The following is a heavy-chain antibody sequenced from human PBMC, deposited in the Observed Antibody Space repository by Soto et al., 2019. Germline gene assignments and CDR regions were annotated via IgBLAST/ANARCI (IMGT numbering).Heavy chain of an antibody. Sequence: GGSLRLSCAASGFTFSYYSMNWVRQAPGKGLEWVSYISSSSTTMYYADSVIYYADSVKGRFTISRDNAKNTLYLQMNSLRAEDTAVYYCARRGLPNAMDVWGQGTTVTVS. D-gene: IGHD3-16*01. V-gene: IGHV3-48*04. CDR2: ISSSSTTMYYADSVI. CDR1: GFTFSYYS. CDR3: ARRGLPNAMDV. J-gene: IGHJ6*02.